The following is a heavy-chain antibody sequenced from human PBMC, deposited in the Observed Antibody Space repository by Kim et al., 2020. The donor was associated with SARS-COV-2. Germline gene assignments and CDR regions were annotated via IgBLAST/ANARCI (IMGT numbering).Heavy chain of an antibody. CDR1: GYTFTGYY. CDR3: ARVGEYGSGSYLVH. Sequence: ASVKVSCKASGYTFTGYYIHWVRQAPGQGLEWMGWINPTTGGTNYAQKFQGRVTMTRDTSISTAYMDVSRLRPDDMAVYFCARVGEYGSGSYLVHWGQGTLVTVSS. J-gene: IGHJ4*02. V-gene: IGHV1-2*02. CDR2: INPTTGGT. D-gene: IGHD3-10*01.